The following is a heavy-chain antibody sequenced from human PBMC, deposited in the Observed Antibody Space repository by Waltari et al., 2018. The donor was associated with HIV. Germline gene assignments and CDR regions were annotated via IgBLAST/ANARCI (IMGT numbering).Heavy chain of an antibody. CDR3: ARDSHYYDSTPFDY. V-gene: IGHV3-33*01. Sequence: QVQLVESGGGVVQPGRSLRLSCAASGFFFRIFDIHWVRQAPGKGLEWVEVRGYYGSKKDYADAGKGRFTSSRDNSKNTLYLQMNSLRAEDTAVYYCARDSHYYDSTPFDYWGQGTLVTVSS. CDR1: GFFFRIFD. D-gene: IGHD3-22*01. CDR2: RGYYGSKK. J-gene: IGHJ4*02.